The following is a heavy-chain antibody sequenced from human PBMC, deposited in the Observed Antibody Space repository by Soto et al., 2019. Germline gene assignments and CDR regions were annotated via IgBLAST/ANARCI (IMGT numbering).Heavy chain of an antibody. CDR1: GGTFSSYA. D-gene: IGHD4-17*01. V-gene: IGHV1-69*13. Sequence: SVKVSCKASGGTFSSYAISWVRQAPGQGLEWMGGIIPIFGTANYAQKFQGRVTITADESTSTAYMELSSLRSEDTAVYYCARDVDYGDYQAIPNWFDPWGQGTLVTVSS. J-gene: IGHJ5*02. CDR3: ARDVDYGDYQAIPNWFDP. CDR2: IIPIFGTA.